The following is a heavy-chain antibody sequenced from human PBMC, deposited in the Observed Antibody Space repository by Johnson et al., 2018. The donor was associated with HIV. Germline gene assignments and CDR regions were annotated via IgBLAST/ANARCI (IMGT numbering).Heavy chain of an antibody. CDR3: AKDLLGGNKGFDAFDI. CDR2: ISWNSNSI. V-gene: IGHV3-9*01. Sequence: QLVESGGGLVQPGRSLRLSCAASGFTFDDFAMHWVRQAPGKGLEWVSGISWNSNSIGYADSVKGRFTISRDNAKNSLYLQLNSLRAEDTAFYYCAKDLLGGNKGFDAFDIWGQGTMVTVSS. D-gene: IGHD4-23*01. CDR1: GFTFDDFA. J-gene: IGHJ3*02.